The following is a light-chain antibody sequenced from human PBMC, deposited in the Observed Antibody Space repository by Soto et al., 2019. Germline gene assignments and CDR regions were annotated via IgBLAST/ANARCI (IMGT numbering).Light chain of an antibody. J-gene: IGLJ1*01. V-gene: IGLV4-69*01. Sequence: QLVLTQSPSASASLGASVKLTCTLSSGHSSYAIAWHQQQPEKGPRYLMKLNSDGSHSKGDGIPDRFSGSSSGAERYLTIPRLQSEDEADYYCQTWVTGIYVFGTGTKLTVL. CDR3: QTWVTGIYV. CDR1: SGHSSYA. CDR2: LNSDGSH.